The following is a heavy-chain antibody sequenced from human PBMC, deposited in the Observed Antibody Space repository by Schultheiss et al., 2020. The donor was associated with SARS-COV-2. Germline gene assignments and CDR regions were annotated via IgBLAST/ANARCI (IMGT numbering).Heavy chain of an antibody. CDR3: AREATRGYSYGTDAFDI. V-gene: IGHV4-59*12. Sequence: SQTLSLTCTVSGGSISSYYWSWIRQPPGKGLEWIGYIYYSGSTDHNPSLKSRVFMAVDTSKNQFSLKLSSVTAADTAVYYCAREATRGYSYGTDAFDIWGQGTMVTVSS. CDR2: IYYSGST. CDR1: GGSISSYY. J-gene: IGHJ3*02. D-gene: IGHD5-18*01.